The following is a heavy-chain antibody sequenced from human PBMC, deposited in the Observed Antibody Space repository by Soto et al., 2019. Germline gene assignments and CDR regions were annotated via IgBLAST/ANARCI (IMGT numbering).Heavy chain of an antibody. CDR2: INQDGSEK. CDR1: ESTVSRDW. V-gene: IGHV3-7*04. D-gene: IGHD1-26*01. Sequence: EVHLVESGGGLVQTGGSLRLSCAIFESTVSRDWMNWVRQAPGKGLEWVAHINQDGSEKYYVDSVKGRFTISRDNAKKSLSLQMNSVSPADTAMYYCSGGVGDAFWGQGTLVTVSS. J-gene: IGHJ4*02. CDR3: SGGVGDAF.